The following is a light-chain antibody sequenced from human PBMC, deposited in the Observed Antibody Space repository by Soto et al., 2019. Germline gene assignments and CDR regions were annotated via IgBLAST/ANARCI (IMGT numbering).Light chain of an antibody. CDR2: ANN. Sequence: QSVLTQPPSVSGAPGQRVTISCSGSSSNIGAGYDVHWYQQLPGKAPKLLIYANNNRPSGVPDRFSGSKSVTSASLVIAGLQAEDEADYYCQSYDSSLTVFGTGTKGTVL. J-gene: IGLJ1*01. CDR1: SSNIGAGYD. CDR3: QSYDSSLTV. V-gene: IGLV1-40*01.